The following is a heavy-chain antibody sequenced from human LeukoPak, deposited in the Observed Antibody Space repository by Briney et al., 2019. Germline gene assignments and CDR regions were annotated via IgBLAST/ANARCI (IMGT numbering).Heavy chain of an antibody. CDR1: GGSIGSFY. V-gene: IGHV4-59*01. J-gene: IGHJ4*02. CDR3: ARAVAERAPFGY. Sequence: SETLSLTCTASGGSIGSFYWSWIRQFPGKGLEWIGFVYYSGSANYSPSLKSRVTISVDTAKNQFSLRLTSVTAADTAVYYCARAVAERAPFGYWGQGSLVTVSS. CDR2: VYYSGSA. D-gene: IGHD6-19*01.